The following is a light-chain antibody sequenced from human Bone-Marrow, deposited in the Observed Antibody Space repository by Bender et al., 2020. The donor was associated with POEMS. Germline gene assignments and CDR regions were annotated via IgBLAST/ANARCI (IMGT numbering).Light chain of an antibody. Sequence: QSALTQPASVSGSPGQAITISCTGTSSDVGNYNLVSWYQQHPGKAPKLMIYEGSKRPSGVSNRFSGSKSANTASLTISGLQAEDEADYCCCSYAGTNTWVFGGGTKLTVL. CDR3: CSYAGTNTWV. CDR2: EGS. V-gene: IGLV2-23*01. J-gene: IGLJ3*02. CDR1: SSDVGNYNL.